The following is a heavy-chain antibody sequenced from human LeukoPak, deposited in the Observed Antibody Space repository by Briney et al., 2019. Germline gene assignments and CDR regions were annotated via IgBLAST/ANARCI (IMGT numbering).Heavy chain of an antibody. J-gene: IGHJ6*02. V-gene: IGHV1-18*01. CDR1: GYTFTSYG. Sequence: ASVKVSCKASGYTFTSYGISWVRQAPGQGLEWMGWISAYNGNTNYAQKLTGRVTMTTDTSMSTAYMELSSLRSEDTAVYYCASNPKRYCSGGSCPYYYYGMDVWGQGTTVTVSS. CDR3: ASNPKRYCSGGSCPYYYYGMDV. CDR2: ISAYNGNT. D-gene: IGHD2-15*01.